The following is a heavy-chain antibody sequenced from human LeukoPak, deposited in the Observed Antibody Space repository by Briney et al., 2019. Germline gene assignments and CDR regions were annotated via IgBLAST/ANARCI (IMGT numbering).Heavy chain of an antibody. Sequence: PSQTLSLTCAVSGGSISSGGYSWSWIRQPPGKGLEWIGYIYHSGSTYYNPSLKSRVTISVDRSKNQFSLKLSSVTAADTAVYYCASDSSSEYYFDYWGQGTLVTVSS. CDR3: ASDSSSEYYFDY. V-gene: IGHV4-30-2*01. D-gene: IGHD6-6*01. CDR1: GGSISSGGYS. J-gene: IGHJ4*02. CDR2: IYHSGST.